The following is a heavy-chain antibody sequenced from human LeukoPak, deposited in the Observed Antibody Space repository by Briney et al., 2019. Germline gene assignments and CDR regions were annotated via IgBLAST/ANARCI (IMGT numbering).Heavy chain of an antibody. CDR2: ISNDGSNT. V-gene: IGHV3-30*03. CDR1: GFTFSSYG. J-gene: IGHJ4*02. Sequence: GGSLRLSCAASGFTFSSYGMQWVRQAPGKGLEWVALISNDGSNTYYEDSVKGRFTISRDNSKNTLYLQVNSLRAEDTAAYYCARGSAHLDYGDNGDFFDYWGQGTLVTVSS. CDR3: ARGSAHLDYGDNGDFFDY. D-gene: IGHD4-17*01.